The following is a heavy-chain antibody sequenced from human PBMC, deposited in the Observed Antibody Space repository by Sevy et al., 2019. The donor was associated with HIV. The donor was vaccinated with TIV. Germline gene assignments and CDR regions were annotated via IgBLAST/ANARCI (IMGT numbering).Heavy chain of an antibody. CDR1: GFTVSSNY. V-gene: IGHV3-53*01. D-gene: IGHD6-13*01. J-gene: IGHJ4*02. CDR3: AVVAEGY. CDR2: IYSGDSI. Sequence: GGSLRLSCAASGFTVSSNYMSWDRQAPGKGLEWVSVIYSGDSISYADSVKGRFTISRDNSKNTLYLQMNSLRAEDTAVYYCAVVAEGYWGQGTLVTVSS.